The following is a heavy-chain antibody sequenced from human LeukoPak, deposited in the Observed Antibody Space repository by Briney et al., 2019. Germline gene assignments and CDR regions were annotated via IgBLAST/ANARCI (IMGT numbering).Heavy chain of an antibody. J-gene: IGHJ5*02. D-gene: IGHD5/OR15-5a*01. Sequence: GESLKISCKGSGYSFTNHWIGWVRQMPGKGLEWMGIIYPGDSDTRYSPSFQGQVTISADKSISTAYLQWSSLKASDTAMYYCVRNHVYPAGGWFDPCGQGTLVTVFS. CDR3: VRNHVYPAGGWFDP. CDR1: GYSFTNHW. V-gene: IGHV5-51*01. CDR2: IYPGDSDT.